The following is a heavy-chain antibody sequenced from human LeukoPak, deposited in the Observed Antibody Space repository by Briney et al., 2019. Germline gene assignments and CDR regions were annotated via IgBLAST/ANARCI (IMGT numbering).Heavy chain of an antibody. CDR1: GGTFSSYA. CDR2: IIPIFGTA. J-gene: IGHJ5*02. V-gene: IGHV1-69*13. Sequence: SVKVSCKASGGTFSSYAISWVRQAPGQGLEWVGGIIPIFGTANYAQKYQGRVTITADESTSTAYMELSSLRSEDTAVYYCARATCGGDCYSMSWFDPWGQGTLVTVSS. D-gene: IGHD2-21*02. CDR3: ARATCGGDCYSMSWFDP.